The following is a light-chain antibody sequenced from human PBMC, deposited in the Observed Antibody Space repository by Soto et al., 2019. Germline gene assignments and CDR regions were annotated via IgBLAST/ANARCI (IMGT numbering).Light chain of an antibody. CDR1: QSVTLW. V-gene: IGKV1-5*03. CDR3: QQYNSYPYT. Sequence: DIQMTQSPSILSASVGDGVTIACRASQSVTLWLTWYQQKPGKAPKLLLYKESTLESGVQSRFSGNGSETDFTLTISSLQPDDSGTYYCQQYNSYPYTFGQGTKLEIK. J-gene: IGKJ2*01. CDR2: KES.